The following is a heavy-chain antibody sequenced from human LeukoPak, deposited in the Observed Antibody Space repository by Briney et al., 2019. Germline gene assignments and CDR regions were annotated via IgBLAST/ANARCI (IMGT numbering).Heavy chain of an antibody. V-gene: IGHV3-21*01. J-gene: IGHJ4*02. CDR3: ARDLHGPGQLFY. D-gene: IGHD2-2*01. CDR2: ISSSSSYI. Sequence: GGSLRLSCAASGFTFSSYSMNWVRQAPGKGLEWVSSISSSSSYIYYADSVKGRFTISRDNAKNSLYLQMNSLRAEDTAVYYCARDLHGPGQLFYWGQGTLVTVSS. CDR1: GFTFSSYS.